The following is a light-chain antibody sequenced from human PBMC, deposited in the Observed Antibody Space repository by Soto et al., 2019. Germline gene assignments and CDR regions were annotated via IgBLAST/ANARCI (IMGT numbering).Light chain of an antibody. CDR2: GAS. CDR1: QSVSSSY. CDR3: QQYGSSPQT. Sequence: EIVLTQSPGSLSLSPGERATLSCRASQSVSSSYLAWYQQKPGQAPRLLIYGASSRATGIPDRFSDSGSGTDFTLTISRLEPEDFAVYYCQQYGSSPQTFGQGTQVEIK. J-gene: IGKJ1*01. V-gene: IGKV3-20*01.